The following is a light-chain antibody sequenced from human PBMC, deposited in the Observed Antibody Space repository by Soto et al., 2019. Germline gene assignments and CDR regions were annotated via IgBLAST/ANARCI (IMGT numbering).Light chain of an antibody. CDR3: QQLYTLPFT. CDR1: HDISTF. CDR2: EAS. Sequence: DIQLTQSPSLLSASIGDRVTITCPASHDISTFLAWYQQKPGKAPKLLIYEASTLQSGVPSRFSGSGSGTEFTLTISGLLPEDFAAYHCQQLYTLPFTFGQGTRLEI. J-gene: IGKJ5*01. V-gene: IGKV1-9*01.